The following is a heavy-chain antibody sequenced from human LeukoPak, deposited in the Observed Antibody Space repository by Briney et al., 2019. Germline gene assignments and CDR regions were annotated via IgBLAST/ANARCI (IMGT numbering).Heavy chain of an antibody. CDR1: GYSFTSYW. J-gene: IGHJ4*02. CDR2: IYPGDSDT. Sequence: GESLKISCKGSGYSFTSYWIGWVRQMPGKGLEWMGIIYPGDSDTRYSPSFQGQVTISADKSISTANLQWSSLKASDTAMYYCARAEPYDILTGPFDYWGQGTLVTVSS. CDR3: ARAEPYDILTGPFDY. V-gene: IGHV5-51*01. D-gene: IGHD3-9*01.